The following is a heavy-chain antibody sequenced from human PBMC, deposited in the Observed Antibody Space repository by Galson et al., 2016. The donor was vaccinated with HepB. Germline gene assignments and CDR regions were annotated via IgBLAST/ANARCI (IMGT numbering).Heavy chain of an antibody. Sequence: SLRLSCAASGFTFSSYAMHWVRQAPGKGLEWVAVISYDGSNKYYADSVKGRFTISRDNSKNTLYLQMNSLRAEDTAVYYCARDRGYSYGYLVLYYFDYWGQGTLVTVSS. CDR2: ISYDGSNK. V-gene: IGHV3-30-3*01. CDR1: GFTFSSYA. D-gene: IGHD5-18*01. CDR3: ARDRGYSYGYLVLYYFDY. J-gene: IGHJ4*02.